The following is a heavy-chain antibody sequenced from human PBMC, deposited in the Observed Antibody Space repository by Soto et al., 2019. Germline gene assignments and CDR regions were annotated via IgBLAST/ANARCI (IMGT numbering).Heavy chain of an antibody. Sequence: GSVKVSCKASGYTFTRYNINWVRQATGRGGEWMGWRNQNMGKNVKEQKFKGRVTMTRNTSISTAYMELSSLRSEDTAVYYCARGSGYYDFWSGYFNWFDPWGQGTLVTV. CDR1: GYTFTRYN. CDR3: ARGSGYYDFWSGYFNWFDP. V-gene: IGHV1-8*01. D-gene: IGHD3-3*01. J-gene: IGHJ5*02. CDR2: RNQNMGKN.